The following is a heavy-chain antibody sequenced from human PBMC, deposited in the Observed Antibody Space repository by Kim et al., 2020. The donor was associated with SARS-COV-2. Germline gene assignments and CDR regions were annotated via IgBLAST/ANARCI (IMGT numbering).Heavy chain of an antibody. Sequence: SETLSLTCAVYGGSFSGYYWSWIRQPPGKGLEWIGEINHSGSTNYNPSLKSRVTISVDTSKNQFSLKLSSVTAADTAVYYCARGPTYYDFWSGLRRRRHFDYWGQGTLVTVSS. CDR1: GGSFSGYY. J-gene: IGHJ4*02. D-gene: IGHD3-3*01. CDR3: ARGPTYYDFWSGLRRRRHFDY. CDR2: INHSGST. V-gene: IGHV4-34*01.